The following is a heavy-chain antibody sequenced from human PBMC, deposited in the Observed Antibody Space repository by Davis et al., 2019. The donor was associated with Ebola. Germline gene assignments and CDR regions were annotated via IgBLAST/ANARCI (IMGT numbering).Heavy chain of an antibody. CDR3: ARHSYSSSYPSLD. CDR1: GGSFSGYY. J-gene: IGHJ4*02. V-gene: IGHV4-34*01. Sequence: GSLRLSCAVYGGSFSGYYWSWIRQPPGKGLEWIGEINHSGSTNYNPSLKSRVTISVDTSKNQFSLKLSSVTAADTAVYYCARHSYSSSYPSLDWGQGTLVTVSS. D-gene: IGHD6-13*01. CDR2: INHSGST.